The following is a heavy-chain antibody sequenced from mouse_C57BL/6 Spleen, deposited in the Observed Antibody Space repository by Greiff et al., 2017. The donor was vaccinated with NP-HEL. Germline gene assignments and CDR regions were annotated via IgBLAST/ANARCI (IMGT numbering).Heavy chain of an antibody. CDR1: GYTFTDYN. CDR3: ARGGVYPGNAMDY. D-gene: IGHD5-1-1*01. Sequence: EVQLQQSGPELVKPGASVKMSCKASGYTFTDYNMHWVKQSHGKSLEWIGYINPNNGGTSYNQKFKGKATLTVNKSSSTAYMELRSLTSEDSAVYYCARGGVYPGNAMDYWGQGTSVTGSS. J-gene: IGHJ4*01. V-gene: IGHV1-22*01. CDR2: INPNNGGT.